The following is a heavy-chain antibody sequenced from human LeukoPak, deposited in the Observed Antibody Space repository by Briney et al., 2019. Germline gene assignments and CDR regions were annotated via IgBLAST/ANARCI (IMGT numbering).Heavy chain of an antibody. CDR3: AKVGYDSNAFDI. V-gene: IGHV1-69*13. J-gene: IGHJ3*02. CDR1: GGTFSSYA. Sequence: GASVKVSCKASGGTFSSYAISWVRQAPGQGLEWMGGIIPIFGTANYAQKFQGRVTITADESTSTAYMELSSLRSEDTAVYYCAKVGYDSNAFDIWGQGTMVTVSS. D-gene: IGHD3-22*01. CDR2: IIPIFGTA.